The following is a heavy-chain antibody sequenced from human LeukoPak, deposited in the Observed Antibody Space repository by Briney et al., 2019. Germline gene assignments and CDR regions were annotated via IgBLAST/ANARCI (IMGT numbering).Heavy chain of an antibody. J-gene: IGHJ6*02. CDR3: ARGGFWSGYYNYYGMDV. D-gene: IGHD3-3*01. CDR1: GFTFSRYW. V-gene: IGHV3-74*01. CDR2: INGEGSDT. Sequence: GGSLRLSRAASGFTFSRYWMHWVRQAPGKGLVWVSRINGEGSDTTYADSVKGRFTISRDNAKNSLYLQMNSLRAEDTAVYFCARGGFWSGYYNYYGMDVWGQGTTVTVSS.